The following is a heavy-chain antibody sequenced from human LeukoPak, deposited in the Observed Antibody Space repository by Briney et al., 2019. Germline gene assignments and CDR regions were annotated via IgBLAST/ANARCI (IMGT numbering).Heavy chain of an antibody. CDR3: ARSPTGYYDTQYYFDY. CDR2: IYHSGST. V-gene: IGHV4-4*02. J-gene: IGHJ4*02. CDR1: GGSISSSNW. D-gene: IGHD3-22*01. Sequence: SETLSLTCAVSGGSISSSNWWSWVRQPPGKGLEWIGEIYHSGSTNYNPSLKSRVTISVDTSKNQFSLKLPSVTAADTAVYYCARSPTGYYDTQYYFDYWGQGTLVTVSS.